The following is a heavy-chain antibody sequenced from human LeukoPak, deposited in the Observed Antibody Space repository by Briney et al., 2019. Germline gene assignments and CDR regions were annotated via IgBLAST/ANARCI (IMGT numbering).Heavy chain of an antibody. CDR1: GFTFSSYG. V-gene: IGHV3-23*01. CDR3: AKFKGEGAAEAFDI. J-gene: IGHJ3*02. D-gene: IGHD6-13*01. Sequence: GGSLRLSCAASGFTFSSYGMHWVCQAPGKGLEWVSAISGSGGSTYYADSVKGRFTISRDNSKNTLYLQMNSLRAEDTAVYYCAKFKGEGAAEAFDIWGQGTMVTVSS. CDR2: ISGSGGST.